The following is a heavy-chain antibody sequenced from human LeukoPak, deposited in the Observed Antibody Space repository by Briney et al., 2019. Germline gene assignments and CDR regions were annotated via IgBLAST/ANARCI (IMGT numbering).Heavy chain of an antibody. D-gene: IGHD4-23*01. CDR1: GGSFSGYY. CDR3: ARGPSVVDFDY. V-gene: IGHV4-34*01. Sequence: ASETLSLTCAVYGGSFSGYYWSWIRQPPGKGLEWIGEINHNGSTNYNPSLKSRVTISVDTSKNQFSLKLGSVTAADTAVYYCARGPSVVDFDYWGQGTLVTVSS. J-gene: IGHJ4*02. CDR2: INHNGST.